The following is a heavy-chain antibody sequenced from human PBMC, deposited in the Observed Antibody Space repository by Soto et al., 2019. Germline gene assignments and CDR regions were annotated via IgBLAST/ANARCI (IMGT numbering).Heavy chain of an antibody. CDR2: IWFDGSNK. D-gene: IGHD3-9*01. J-gene: IGHJ6*02. V-gene: IGHV3-33*01. CDR3: ARQHRDILTGLRWNGMDV. CDR1: GFTFSSYG. Sequence: QVQLVESGGGVVQPGRSLRLSCAASGFTFSSYGMHWVRQAPGRGRGGGAVIWFDGSNKYYADSVKGRFTISRDNSNNTLYLQMNSLRAGDTAVYYCARQHRDILTGLRWNGMDVWGQGTTVTVSS.